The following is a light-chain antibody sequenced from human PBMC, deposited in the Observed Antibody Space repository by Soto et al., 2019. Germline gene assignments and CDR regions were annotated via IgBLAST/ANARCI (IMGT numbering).Light chain of an antibody. CDR1: TSDVGDYNY. CDR3: SSYTVSNTAV. J-gene: IGLJ2*01. Sequence: QSALTQPASVSGSPGQSVSISCTGSTSDVGDYNYVAWYQHQPGKAPRLLIYEVDHRPSGISPRFSGSKSGNTASLTISGLQTDDEADYYCSSYTVSNTAVFGGGTKVTVL. CDR2: EVD. V-gene: IGLV2-14*01.